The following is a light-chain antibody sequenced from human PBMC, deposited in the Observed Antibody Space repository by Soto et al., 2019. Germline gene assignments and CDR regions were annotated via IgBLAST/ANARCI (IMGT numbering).Light chain of an antibody. CDR2: GAY. CDR3: KQYGSSRLT. V-gene: IGKV3-15*01. CDR1: QSVSSN. Sequence: EIVMTQSPATLPVSPGERATLSCRAGQSVSSNLAWYQQKPGQAHRFLIYGAYTRATGIQARFSGSGSGTEFTLTIRRLEPEDFAVYYCKQYGSSRLTFGGGTKVDIK. J-gene: IGKJ4*01.